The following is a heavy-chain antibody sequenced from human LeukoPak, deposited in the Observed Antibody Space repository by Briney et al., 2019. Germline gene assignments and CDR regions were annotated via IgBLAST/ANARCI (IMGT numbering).Heavy chain of an antibody. J-gene: IGHJ6*03. D-gene: IGHD6-19*01. CDR3: AKDGQWLANYYYYYMDV. Sequence: GGSLRLSCAASGFTFSSYEMNWVRQAPGKGLEWVSYISSSGSTIYYADSVKGRFTISRDSAKNSLYLQMNSLRAEDTAVYYCAKDGQWLANYYYYYMDVWGKGTTVTISS. V-gene: IGHV3-48*03. CDR2: ISSSGSTI. CDR1: GFTFSSYE.